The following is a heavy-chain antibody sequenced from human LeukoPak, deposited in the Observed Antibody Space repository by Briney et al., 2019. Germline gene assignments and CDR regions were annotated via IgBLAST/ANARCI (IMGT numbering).Heavy chain of an antibody. V-gene: IGHV4-59*01. CDR3: ARVRDRSSYFYDLDY. J-gene: IGHJ4*02. Sequence: SQTLSLTCTVSGASISSYYWSWIRQPPGKGLEWIGCIHYSGSTNYNPSLKSRVTISVDTSNNQFSLKLSSVTAAGTAVYYCARVRDRSSYFYDLDYWGQGTLVTVSS. D-gene: IGHD3-22*01. CDR1: GASISSYY. CDR2: IHYSGST.